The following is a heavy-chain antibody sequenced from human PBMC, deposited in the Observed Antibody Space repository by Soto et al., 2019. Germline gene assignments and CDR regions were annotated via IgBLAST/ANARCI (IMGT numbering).Heavy chain of an antibody. J-gene: IGHJ6*02. CDR3: ARVGGYSYHLYGMDV. CDR2: IDHGGST. D-gene: IGHD5-18*01. V-gene: IGHV4-34*01. CDR1: GGSFSGYY. Sequence: PSETLSLTCAVYGGSFSGYYWSWIRQPPGKGLEWIGEIDHGGSTNYNPSLESRVTISFDTSRNQFSLKLKSVTAADTAAYFCARVGGYSYHLYGMDVWGQGTTVTVSS.